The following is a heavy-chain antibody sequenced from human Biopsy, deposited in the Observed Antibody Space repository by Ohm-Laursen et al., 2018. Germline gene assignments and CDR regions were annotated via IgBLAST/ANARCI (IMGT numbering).Heavy chain of an antibody. J-gene: IGHJ4*02. CDR2: ISYTGYT. V-gene: IGHV4-59*11. CDR1: GGSFTGHY. Sequence: GTLSLTCTVSGGSFTGHYWSWIRQPPGKGLEWIGHISYTGYTSYNASLKSRVTISVDTSRNHFSLRLSSLTAADTAVYYCARGSNDFGGLYFPRWGQGTLLTVSS. CDR3: ARGSNDFGGLYFPR. D-gene: IGHD4-23*01.